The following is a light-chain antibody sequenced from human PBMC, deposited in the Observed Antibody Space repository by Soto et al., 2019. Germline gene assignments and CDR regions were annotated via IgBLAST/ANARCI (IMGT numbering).Light chain of an antibody. CDR2: GAS. V-gene: IGKV3-20*01. CDR1: QSVSSSY. Sequence: EIVLTQSPGTLSLSPGERATLSCRASQSVSSSYLAWYQQKPGRAPRLLIYGASSRATGIPDRFSGSGSGTDFTLTISRLEPEDFAVYYCQQYSSSPRTFGQGTKVEIK. J-gene: IGKJ1*01. CDR3: QQYSSSPRT.